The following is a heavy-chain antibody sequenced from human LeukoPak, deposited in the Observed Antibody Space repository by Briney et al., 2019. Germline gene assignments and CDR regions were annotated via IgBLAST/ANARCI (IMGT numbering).Heavy chain of an antibody. CDR1: GFTFSGSA. CDR2: IRSKANSYAT. Sequence: GSLRLSCAASGFTFSGSAMHWVRQASEKGLEWVGRIRSKANSYATAYAASVKGRFTISRDDSKNTAYLQMNSLKTEDTAVYYCTRSAGVWLFDYWGQGTLVTVSS. V-gene: IGHV3-73*01. J-gene: IGHJ4*02. D-gene: IGHD5/OR15-5a*01. CDR3: TRSAGVWLFDY.